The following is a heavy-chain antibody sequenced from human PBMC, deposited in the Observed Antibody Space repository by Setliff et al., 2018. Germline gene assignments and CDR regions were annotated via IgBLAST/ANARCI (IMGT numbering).Heavy chain of an antibody. V-gene: IGHV3-23*01. CDR3: AKEDYSDSSGYYYETPWFDP. CDR1: GFRFSEYG. J-gene: IGHJ5*02. CDR2: ILGNGGST. D-gene: IGHD3-22*01. Sequence: GGSLRLSCEASGFRFSEYGMNWVRQAPGKGPEWVSGILGNGGSTYSAASVRGRFTISRDNSQNTVFLQVNSLRPEDSAVYYCAKEDYSDSSGYYYETPWFDPWGQGTLVTVS.